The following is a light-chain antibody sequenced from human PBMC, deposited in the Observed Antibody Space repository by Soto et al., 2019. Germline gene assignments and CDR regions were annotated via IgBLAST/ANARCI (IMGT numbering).Light chain of an antibody. CDR2: ATS. J-gene: IGKJ1*01. V-gene: IGKV1-39*01. Sequence: DIQMTQSPSSVSASVGDRVTITCRASQSISNYLNWYQQKPGKAPELLIYATSNLQSGVPSRFSGSGSGTDFTLTISSLQPEDFAAYYCQQSYSALVAFGQGTKVDIK. CDR3: QQSYSALVA. CDR1: QSISNY.